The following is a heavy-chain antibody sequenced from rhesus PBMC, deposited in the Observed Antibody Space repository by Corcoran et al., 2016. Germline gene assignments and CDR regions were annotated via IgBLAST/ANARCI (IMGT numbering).Heavy chain of an antibody. CDR1: GASISSNW. D-gene: IGHD6-31*01. CDR3: ARDLAAAGKGRDV. J-gene: IGHJ5-1*01. V-gene: IGHV4-80*01. Sequence: QVQLQESGPGLVKPSETLSLTCTVSGASISSNWWSWIRQPPGQGLEWIGEINGNSGSTNYNPSLKSRVTISKDASKNQFSLKLSSVTAADTAVYYCARDLAAAGKGRDVWGPGVLVTVSS. CDR2: INGNSGST.